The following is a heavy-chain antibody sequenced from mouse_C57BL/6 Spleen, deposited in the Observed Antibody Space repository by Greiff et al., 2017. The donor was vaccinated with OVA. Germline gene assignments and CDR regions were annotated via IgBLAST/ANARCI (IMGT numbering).Heavy chain of an antibody. Sequence: QVQLQQSGAELVRPGASVTLSCKASGYTFTDYGMHWVKQTPVHGLEWIGAIDPATGGTAYNQKFKGKAILTADKSSSTAYMELRSLTSEDSGVYYCTRGFAYWGQGTLVTVSA. CDR3: TRGFAY. CDR1: GYTFTDYG. J-gene: IGHJ3*01. CDR2: IDPATGGT. V-gene: IGHV1-15*01.